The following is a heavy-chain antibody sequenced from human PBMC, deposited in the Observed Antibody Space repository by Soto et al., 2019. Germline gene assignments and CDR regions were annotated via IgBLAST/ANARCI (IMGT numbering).Heavy chain of an antibody. D-gene: IGHD3-3*02. CDR1: GFTFSSYA. J-gene: IGHJ4*02. Sequence: GGSLRLSCAASGFTFSSYAMSWVRQAPGKGLEWVSAISGSGGSTYYADSVKGRFTISRDNSKNTLYLQMNSLRAEDTAVYYCSKDHISHFWSSYPDYWGQGTLVTVSS. CDR2: ISGSGGST. CDR3: SKDHISHFWSSYPDY. V-gene: IGHV3-23*01.